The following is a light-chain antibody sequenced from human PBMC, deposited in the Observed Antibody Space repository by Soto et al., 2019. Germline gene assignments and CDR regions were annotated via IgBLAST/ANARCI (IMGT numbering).Light chain of an antibody. CDR3: QQNYNYPHT. CDR1: QDIKNY. J-gene: IGKJ2*01. V-gene: IGKV1-6*01. CDR2: AAS. Sequence: AIQMTQSPSFLSASVGDRVTITCRASQDIKNYLGWYQQKPGKAPNLLIFAASTLQIGLPSRFSGSASGAYSTLIISRLQQEYFANYYYQQNYNYPHTFGHGTKVEI.